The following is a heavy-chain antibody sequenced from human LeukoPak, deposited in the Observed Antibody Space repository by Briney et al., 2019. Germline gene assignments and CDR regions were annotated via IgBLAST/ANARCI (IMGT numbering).Heavy chain of an antibody. Sequence: SETLSLTCTVSGGSISSGGYYWSWIRQPPGKGLEWIGYIYHSGSTYYNPSLKSRVTISVDTSKNQFSLKLSSVTAADTAVYYCARVEKLTYYYDSSGYGRFLWGQGTLVTVSS. CDR3: ARVEKLTYYYDSSGYGRFL. V-gene: IGHV4-30-2*01. CDR1: GGSISSGGYY. CDR2: IYHSGST. D-gene: IGHD3-22*01. J-gene: IGHJ4*02.